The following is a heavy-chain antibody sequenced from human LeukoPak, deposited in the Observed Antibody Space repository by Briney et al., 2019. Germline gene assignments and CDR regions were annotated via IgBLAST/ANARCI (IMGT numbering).Heavy chain of an antibody. V-gene: IGHV3-30-3*02. J-gene: IGHJ4*02. Sequence: GGSLRLSCAASGFTFSSYAMRWVRQAPGKGLEWVAVISYDGSNKYYADSVKGRFTISGDNSKNTLYLQMNSLRAEDTAVYFCAKEFTVTTWLDYWGQGTLVTVSS. D-gene: IGHD4-17*01. CDR1: GFTFSSYA. CDR2: ISYDGSNK. CDR3: AKEFTVTTWLDY.